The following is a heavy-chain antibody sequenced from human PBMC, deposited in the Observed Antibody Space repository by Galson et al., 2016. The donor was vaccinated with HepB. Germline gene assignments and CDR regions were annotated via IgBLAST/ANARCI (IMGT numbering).Heavy chain of an antibody. V-gene: IGHV3-30*18. J-gene: IGHJ6*02. CDR1: GLIFRSYG. Sequence: SLRLSCAASGLIFRSYGMHWVRQAPGKGLEWVAVISYEGSNKYYADSVKGRFTISRDNSKNTLYLQMNSLRAADSAVYYCANARGYGDYNYFYYYGMDVWGQGTTVTVSS. CDR3: ANARGYGDYNYFYYYGMDV. CDR2: ISYEGSNK. D-gene: IGHD4-17*01.